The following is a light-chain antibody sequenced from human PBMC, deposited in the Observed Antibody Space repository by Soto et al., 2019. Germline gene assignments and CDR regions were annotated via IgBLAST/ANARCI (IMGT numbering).Light chain of an antibody. CDR3: QHYGSLPWT. CDR2: AAS. J-gene: IGKJ1*01. CDR1: QSVGGNF. Sequence: EIVLTQSPGTLSLSPGERATLSCRASQSVGGNFLAWYQQKPGQDPRLLIYAASSRASGIPDRFSGSGSGTDFTLTIGRLEPEDFALYYCQHYGSLPWTFGQGTEVEIK. V-gene: IGKV3-20*01.